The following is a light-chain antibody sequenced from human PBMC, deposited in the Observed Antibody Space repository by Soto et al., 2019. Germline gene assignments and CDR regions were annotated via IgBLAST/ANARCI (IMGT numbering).Light chain of an antibody. J-gene: IGLJ1*01. Sequence: QSALTQPASVSGSPGQSITISCTGTSRDLGGYNFVSWYQHHPGKAPKLMIYQVSNRPSGVSNRFSGSKSGNTASLTISGLQAEDEADYYCCSYTSSSPYVFGPGTKVTVL. CDR2: QVS. CDR3: CSYTSSSPYV. CDR1: SRDLGGYNF. V-gene: IGLV2-14*01.